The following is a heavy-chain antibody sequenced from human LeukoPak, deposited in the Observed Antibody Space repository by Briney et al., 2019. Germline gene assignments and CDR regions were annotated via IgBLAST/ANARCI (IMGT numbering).Heavy chain of an antibody. J-gene: IGHJ4*02. Sequence: KPSQTLSLTCAISGDSVSSFNAAWNWFRQSPSRGLEWLGRTYYRSKWYSEYALSVKSRVIINADTSKNQFSLQLNSVTPEDTAVYYCARTFRGYAMGYWGQGTLVTVYS. CDR1: GDSVSSFNAA. CDR3: ARTFRGYAMGY. V-gene: IGHV6-1*01. CDR2: TYYRSKWYS. D-gene: IGHD5-12*01.